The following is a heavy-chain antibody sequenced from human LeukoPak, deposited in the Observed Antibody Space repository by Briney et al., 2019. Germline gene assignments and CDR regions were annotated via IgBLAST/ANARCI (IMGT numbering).Heavy chain of an antibody. CDR1: GSTSSRNF. D-gene: IGHD1-26*01. CDR2: IDQDGSEK. CDR3: ASGAGWESGY. V-gene: IGHV3-7*01. Sequence: GGSLRLSCAVSGSTSSRNFMSWVRQTPEKGLEWVANIDQDGSEKNYVDSVKGRFTISRDNAKNSLFLQMNSLRADDTAIYYCASGAGWESGYWGQGTLVTVSS. J-gene: IGHJ4*02.